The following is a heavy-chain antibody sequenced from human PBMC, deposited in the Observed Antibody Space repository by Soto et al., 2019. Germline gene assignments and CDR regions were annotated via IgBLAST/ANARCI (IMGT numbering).Heavy chain of an antibody. CDR2: VLHTGFT. V-gene: IGHV4-39*01. CDR1: GGSVSGSYYY. D-gene: IGHD1-1*01. CDR3: ATSQKGYNWNYFDH. Sequence: ASETLSLTCAVSGGSVSGSYYYWAWLRQSPGKGPEWIGSVLHTGFTSYNPSLESRVSVSVDTSKSQFSLKLSAVTASDTAVYYCATSQKGYNWNYFDHWGQGALVTVSS. J-gene: IGHJ4*02.